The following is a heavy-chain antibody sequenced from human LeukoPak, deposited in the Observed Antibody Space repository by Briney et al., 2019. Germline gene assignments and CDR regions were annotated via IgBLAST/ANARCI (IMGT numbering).Heavy chain of an antibody. Sequence: SQTLSLTCTVSGGSISSGDYYWSWIRQPPGKGLEWIGYIYYSGSTYYNPSLKSRVTKSVDTSKNQFSLKLSSVTAADTAVYYCARAFGSGSHPLDYWGQGTLVTVSS. D-gene: IGHD3-10*01. J-gene: IGHJ4*02. CDR3: ARAFGSGSHPLDY. CDR2: IYYSGST. V-gene: IGHV4-30-4*01. CDR1: GGSISSGDYY.